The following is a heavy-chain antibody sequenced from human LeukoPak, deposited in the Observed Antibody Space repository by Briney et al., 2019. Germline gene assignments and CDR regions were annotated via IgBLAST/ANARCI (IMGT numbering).Heavy chain of an antibody. V-gene: IGHV3-48*03. J-gene: IGHJ4*02. Sequence: SGGSLRLSCAGSGFTFSSYQMHWVRQAPGKGLEWVSYIKNGGSTIFYADSVKGRFTISRDDAKKSLYLQMNTLRAEDTAIYCCARETRGAFDYWGQGTLVTVSS. CDR1: GFTFSSYQ. CDR2: IKNGGSTI. CDR3: ARETRGAFDY. D-gene: IGHD4/OR15-4a*01.